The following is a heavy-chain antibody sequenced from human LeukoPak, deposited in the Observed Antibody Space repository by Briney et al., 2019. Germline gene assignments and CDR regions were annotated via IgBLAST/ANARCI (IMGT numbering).Heavy chain of an antibody. CDR3: ARKGLPDY. CDR2: IKQDGTQK. J-gene: IGHJ4*02. V-gene: IGHV3-7*01. CDR1: GFTFSDYW. Sequence: HPGGSLRLSCAASGFTFSDYWMSWVRQAPGKGLEWVANIKQDGTQKYYVDSMKGRLTISRDNAKNSLYLQMNSLRDEDTAVYYCARKGLPDYWGQGTLVTVSS. D-gene: IGHD2-15*01.